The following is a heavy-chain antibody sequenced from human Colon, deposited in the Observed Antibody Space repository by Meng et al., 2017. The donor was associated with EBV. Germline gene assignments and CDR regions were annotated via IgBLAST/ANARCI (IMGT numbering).Heavy chain of an antibody. Sequence: LHLCGPVLCKPPQPLHLPCPVPLGSLNTCDYYWSWIRQPPRNGLEWIRYTYYTESTYFNPSLKSRVTLSMATSKIQFSLRLSSVTAADTAVNSGARLGWRQWSFDLWGRGTLVTVSS. CDR2: TYYTEST. J-gene: IGHJ2*01. V-gene: IGHV4-30-4*01. D-gene: IGHD2-21*02. CDR1: LGSLNTCDYY. CDR3: ARLGWRQWSFDL.